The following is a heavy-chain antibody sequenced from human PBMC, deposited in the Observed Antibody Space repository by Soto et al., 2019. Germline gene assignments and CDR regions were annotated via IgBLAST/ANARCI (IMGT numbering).Heavy chain of an antibody. V-gene: IGHV1-69*12. CDR1: GGTFSSYT. D-gene: IGHD5-12*01. CDR2: IIPIFGTA. CDR3: ARGNHRWLQLWYFDL. Sequence: QVQLVQSGAEVKKPVSSVTVSCKASGGTFSSYTISWVRQAPGQGLEWMGGIIPIFGTANYAQKFQGRVTITADESTSTAYMELSSPRSEDTAVYYCARGNHRWLQLWYFDLWGRGTLVTVSS. J-gene: IGHJ2*01.